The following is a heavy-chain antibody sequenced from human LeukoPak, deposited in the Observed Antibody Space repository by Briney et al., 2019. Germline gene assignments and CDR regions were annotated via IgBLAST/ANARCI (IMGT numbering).Heavy chain of an antibody. V-gene: IGHV3-7*05. J-gene: IGHJ5*02. CDR2: IKQEESEK. CDR3: AREGSYRNWFDP. D-gene: IGHD1-26*01. Sequence: GRSLRLSCAASGFTFSNYWMSWVRQAQGKGLEWVANIKQEESEKYYVDSVKGRFTISRDNAQNLLYLQMNTLRAEDTAVYYCAREGSYRNWFDPWGQGTLVTVSS. CDR1: GFTFSNYW.